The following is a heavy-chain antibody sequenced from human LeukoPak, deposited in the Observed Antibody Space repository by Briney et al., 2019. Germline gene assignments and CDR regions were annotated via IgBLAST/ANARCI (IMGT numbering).Heavy chain of an antibody. CDR2: INAGNGNT. V-gene: IGHV1-3*01. J-gene: IGHJ5*02. CDR1: GYTFTSYV. CDR3: ARGPSRPWFDP. Sequence: ASVKVSCKASGYTFTSYVMHRVRQAPGQRLEWMGWINAGNGNTKYSQKFQGRVTITRDTSASTAYMALSSLRSEDTAVYYCARGPSRPWFDPWGQGTLVTVSS.